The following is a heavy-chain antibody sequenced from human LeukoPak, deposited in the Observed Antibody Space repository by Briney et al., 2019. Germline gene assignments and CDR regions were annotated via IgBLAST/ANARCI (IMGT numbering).Heavy chain of an antibody. V-gene: IGHV3-21*01. Sequence: GGSLRLSCAASGFTFSNYAMSWVRQAPGKGLEWVSSIDGSSSHIYYADSVKGRFTISRDNTKSSLYLQMNSLRVEDMAVYYCARGYCGGDCYGDWGQGTLVTVSS. D-gene: IGHD2-21*02. CDR3: ARGYCGGDCYGD. CDR1: GFTFSNYA. CDR2: IDGSSSHI. J-gene: IGHJ1*01.